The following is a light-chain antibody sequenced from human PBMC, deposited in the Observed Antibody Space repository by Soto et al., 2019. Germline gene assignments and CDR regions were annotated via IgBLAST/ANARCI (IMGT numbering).Light chain of an antibody. V-gene: IGKV3-15*01. CDR3: QQYKDWPPHT. J-gene: IGKJ2*01. CDR2: GAS. CDR1: QRISSN. Sequence: EILMTQSQATLSFSPGERATLSCRASQRISSNVAWYQQKPGQAPRLLIFGASTRATGVPARFSGGGSGTEFTLTISSRQSEDVAVSFCQQYKDWPPHTFGQGTKLEIK.